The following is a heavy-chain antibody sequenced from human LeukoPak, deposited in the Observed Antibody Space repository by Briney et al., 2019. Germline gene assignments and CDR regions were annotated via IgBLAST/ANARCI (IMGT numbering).Heavy chain of an antibody. J-gene: IGHJ4*02. V-gene: IGHV1-2*02. CDR1: GYTFTGYY. CDR2: INPNSGGT. CDR3: ARGYWTGYHHLDF. D-gene: IGHD3/OR15-3a*01. Sequence: ASVKVSCKASGYTFTGYYMHWVRQAPGQGLEWMGWINPNSGGTNYAQKFQGRVTMTRDTSISTAYLELSRLRSDDTPVYYCARGYWTGYHHLDFWGQGTLVTVSS.